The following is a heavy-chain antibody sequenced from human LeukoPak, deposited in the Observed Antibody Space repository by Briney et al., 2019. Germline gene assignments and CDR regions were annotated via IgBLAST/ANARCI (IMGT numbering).Heavy chain of an antibody. D-gene: IGHD1-26*01. CDR3: GRSRAGAIDY. J-gene: IGHJ4*02. CDR2: IKQDGSEK. V-gene: IGHV3-7*05. CDR1: GFTFSEYW. Sequence: GGSLRPSCAASGFTFSEYWMTWVRQGPGKGLDWVANIKQDGSEKYYVDSVKGRFTISRDNAKNSVYLQMNSLKTEDTAVYYCGRSRAGAIDYWGQGTLVTVSS.